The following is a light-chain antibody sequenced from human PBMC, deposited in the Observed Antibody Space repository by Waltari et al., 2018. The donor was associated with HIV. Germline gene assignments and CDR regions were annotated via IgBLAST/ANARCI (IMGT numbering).Light chain of an antibody. CDR2: EVT. CDR3: CSYAGRSTHV. Sequence: QSALTQPASVSGSPGQSITISCTGTRSDVGSYNVVSWYQQHPGKAPKLMIYEVTKLPSGVSNRFSGSKSGNTASLTISGLQAEDEADYYCCSYAGRSTHVFGTGTKVTVL. V-gene: IGLV2-23*02. J-gene: IGLJ1*01. CDR1: RSDVGSYNV.